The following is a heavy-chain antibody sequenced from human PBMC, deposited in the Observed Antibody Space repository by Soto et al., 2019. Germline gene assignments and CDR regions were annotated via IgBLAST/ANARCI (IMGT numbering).Heavy chain of an antibody. Sequence: EVQLVESGGGLVQRGGSLRLSCAASGFNVSNHYLSWVRQAPGRGLEWVSLISSSGRTFAAESAKGRFIIPRDNSNNALYLQMSSLGAEDTAVYYCARSTPMTVGDAFDIWGQGPMVTVSS. D-gene: IGHD3-22*01. CDR3: ARSTPMTVGDAFDI. J-gene: IGHJ3*02. V-gene: IGHV3-66*01. CDR2: ISSSGRT. CDR1: GFNVSNHY.